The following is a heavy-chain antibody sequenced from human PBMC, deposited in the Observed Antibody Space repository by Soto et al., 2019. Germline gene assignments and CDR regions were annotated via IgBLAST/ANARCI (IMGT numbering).Heavy chain of an antibody. CDR3: ARAITIFGVVIRYFDL. D-gene: IGHD3-3*01. CDR1: GFTFSSYW. J-gene: IGHJ2*01. Sequence: PGGSLRLSCAASGFTFSSYWMSWVRQAPGKGLEWVANIKQDGSEKYYVDSVKGRFTISRDNAKNSLYLQMSSLRAEDTAVYYCARAITIFGVVIRYFDLWGRGTLVTVSS. CDR2: IKQDGSEK. V-gene: IGHV3-7*01.